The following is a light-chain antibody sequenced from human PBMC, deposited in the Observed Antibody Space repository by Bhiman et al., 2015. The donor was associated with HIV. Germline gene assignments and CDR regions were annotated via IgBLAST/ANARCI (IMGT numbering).Light chain of an antibody. V-gene: IGLV2-14*01. CDR2: DVS. CDR3: SSYTSSSTRV. J-gene: IGLJ2*01. Sequence: QSALTQPASVSGSPGQSITISCTGTSSDIDGYNYVSWYQQHPGKAPKLMIYDVSKRPSGVSNRFSGSKSGNTASLTISGLQAEDEADYYCSSYTSSSTRVFGGGTKLTVL. CDR1: SSDIDGYNY.